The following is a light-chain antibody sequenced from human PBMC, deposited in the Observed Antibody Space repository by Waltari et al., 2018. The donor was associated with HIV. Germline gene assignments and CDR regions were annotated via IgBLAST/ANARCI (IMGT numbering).Light chain of an antibody. Sequence: QSALTQPPSASGSPGQSVTISCTGTSSDVGGYNFVSWYQQHPGKAPKLIIHEVNKRPSGVPDRFSGSKSGKTASLTVSGLQTEDEADYYCSYAGSTNFVVFGEGTKLTVL. CDR3: SYAGSTNFVV. V-gene: IGLV2-8*01. CDR1: SSDVGGYNF. J-gene: IGLJ2*01. CDR2: EVN.